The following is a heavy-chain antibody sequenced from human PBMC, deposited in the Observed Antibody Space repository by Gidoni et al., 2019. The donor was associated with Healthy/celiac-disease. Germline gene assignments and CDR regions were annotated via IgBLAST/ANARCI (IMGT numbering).Heavy chain of an antibody. J-gene: IGHJ4*02. D-gene: IGHD3-3*01. Sequence: QVQLQQWGAGLLKPSETLSLTCAVYGGSVSGYYWTWIRQPPGKGLEWIGEINHSGSTNYNPSLKSRVTISIDTSKNQFSLKLSSVTAGDTAVYYCARGTSTIFGVVIVSFDYWGQGTLVTVSS. CDR2: INHSGST. V-gene: IGHV4-34*02. CDR3: ARGTSTIFGVVIVSFDY. CDR1: GGSVSGYY.